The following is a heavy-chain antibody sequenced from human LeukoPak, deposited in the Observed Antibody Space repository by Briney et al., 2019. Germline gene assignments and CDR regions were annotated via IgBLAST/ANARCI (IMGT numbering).Heavy chain of an antibody. CDR3: ARALLHDNWNGASWFDP. V-gene: IGHV1-69*04. J-gene: IGHJ5*02. D-gene: IGHD1-20*01. CDR2: VIPILGIA. CDR1: GGTFSIYA. Sequence: SVNLSCKASGGTFSIYAISWVRQAPGQGHEWMGRVIPILGIANYAQKFQGRVTITADKSTSTAYMELSSLRSEDTAVYYCARALLHDNWNGASWFDPWGQGTLVTVSS.